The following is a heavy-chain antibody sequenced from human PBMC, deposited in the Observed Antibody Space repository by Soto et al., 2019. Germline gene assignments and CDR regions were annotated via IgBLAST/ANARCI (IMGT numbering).Heavy chain of an antibody. J-gene: IGHJ4*02. CDR1: GASLNSGSDY. CDR3: ARSTSGWYDY. CDR2: IYYTGNT. D-gene: IGHD6-19*01. V-gene: IGHV4-39*01. Sequence: SETLSLTCTVSGASLNSGSDYWGWIRQPPGKALEWIGNIYYTGNTYYKSSLKSRVTISADTSKNQLSLKLTFVTAADTAVYYCARSTSGWYDYWGQGTLVTVSS.